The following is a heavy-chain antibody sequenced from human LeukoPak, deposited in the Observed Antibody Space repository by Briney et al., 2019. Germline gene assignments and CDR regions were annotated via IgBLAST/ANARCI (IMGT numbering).Heavy chain of an antibody. J-gene: IGHJ4*02. V-gene: IGHV3-48*04. CDR3: AKDREMATIQYYFDY. CDR1: GFTFSSYS. Sequence: GGSLRLSCAASGFTFSSYSMNWVRQAPGKGLEWVSYISSSSSTIYYADSVKGRFTISRENAKNSLYLQMNSLRAEDTALYYCAKDREMATIQYYFDYWGQGTLVTVSS. D-gene: IGHD5-24*01. CDR2: ISSSSSTI.